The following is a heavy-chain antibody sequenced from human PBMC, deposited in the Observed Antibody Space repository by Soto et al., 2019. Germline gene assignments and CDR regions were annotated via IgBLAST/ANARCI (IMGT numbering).Heavy chain of an antibody. CDR2: IYDSGST. CDR1: GGSISSGDYY. D-gene: IGHD4-17*01. Sequence: QVQLQESGPGLVKPSQTLSLTCTVSGGSISSGDYYWSWIRQPPGKGLEWIGYIYDSGSTYYNSSLKSRINITLDTSKNPFSLKPTSVTAADTAVYYCARDYGVGPWGQGTLVTVSS. J-gene: IGHJ5*02. CDR3: ARDYGVGP. V-gene: IGHV4-30-4*01.